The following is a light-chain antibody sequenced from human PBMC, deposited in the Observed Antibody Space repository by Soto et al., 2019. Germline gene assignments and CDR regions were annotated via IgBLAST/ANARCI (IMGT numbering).Light chain of an antibody. V-gene: IGKV3-15*01. CDR1: QTILSN. CDR2: GAS. CDR3: QQYNNWPIT. J-gene: IGKJ5*01. Sequence: EIVMTQSPATLSVSPGERATLSCRASQTILSNLAWYQQKPGQAPRLLVYGASTRATGIPARFSGSASGTEFTLAISSLQSEDVAIYYCQQYNNWPITFGQGTRLEIK.